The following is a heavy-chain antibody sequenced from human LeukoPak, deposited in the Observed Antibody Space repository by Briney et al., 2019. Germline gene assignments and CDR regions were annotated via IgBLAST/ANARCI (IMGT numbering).Heavy chain of an antibody. Sequence: SETLSLTCAVYGGSFSGYYWCWIRQPPGKGLEWIGEINHSGSTNYNPSLKSRVTISVDTSKNQFSLKLSSVTAADTAVYYCARGGLQVRLVRWGQGTLVTVSS. V-gene: IGHV4-34*01. D-gene: IGHD3-16*01. CDR1: GGSFSGYY. CDR3: ARGGLQVRLVR. J-gene: IGHJ4*02. CDR2: INHSGST.